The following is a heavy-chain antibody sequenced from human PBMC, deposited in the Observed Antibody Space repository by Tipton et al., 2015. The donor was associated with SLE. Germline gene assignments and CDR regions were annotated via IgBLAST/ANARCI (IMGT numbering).Heavy chain of an antibody. D-gene: IGHD6-19*01. CDR3: ARDGKGQWPVDY. CDR2: IYTSGST. CDR1: GGSISSYY. Sequence: TLSLTCTVSGGSISSYYWSWIRQPPGKGLEWIGYIYTSGSTNYNPSLKSRVTISVDTSKNQFSLKLSSVTAADTAVYYCARDGKGQWPVDYWGQGTLVTVSS. V-gene: IGHV4-4*09. J-gene: IGHJ4*02.